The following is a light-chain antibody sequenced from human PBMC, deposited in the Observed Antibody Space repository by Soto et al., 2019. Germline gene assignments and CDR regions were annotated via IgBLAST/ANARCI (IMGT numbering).Light chain of an antibody. CDR2: GAS. CDR1: HSVDSTH. J-gene: IGKJ1*01. V-gene: IGKV3-20*01. Sequence: EIVLTQSPGTLSLSPGERATLSCRTSHSVDSTHLAWYQQKPGQAPRFLIYGASGRATGIPDRFGGSGSGTDFTLTISRLEPEDFAVYYCQHYGDSRTFGQGTKVEVK. CDR3: QHYGDSRT.